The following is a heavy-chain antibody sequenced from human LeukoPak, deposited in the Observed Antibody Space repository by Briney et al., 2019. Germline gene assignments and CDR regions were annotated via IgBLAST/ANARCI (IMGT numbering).Heavy chain of an antibody. CDR1: GGSISSYY. D-gene: IGHD1-7*01. J-gene: IGHJ4*02. V-gene: IGHV4-59*01. Sequence: SETLSLTCTVSGGSISSYYWSWIRQPPGKGLEWIGYIYYSGSTNYNPSLKSRVTISVDTSKNQFSLKLSSVTAADTAVYYCARDPGTKWGSFDYWGQGTLVTVSS. CDR2: IYYSGST. CDR3: ARDPGTKWGSFDY.